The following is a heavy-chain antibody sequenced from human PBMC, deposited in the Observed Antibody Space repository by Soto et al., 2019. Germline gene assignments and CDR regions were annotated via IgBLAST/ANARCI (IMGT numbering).Heavy chain of an antibody. CDR1: DGSISSSSYY. CDR3: ASSYGDYVSY. CDR2: ISYSGST. V-gene: IGHV4-39*01. J-gene: IGHJ4*02. Sequence: QLQLQESGPGLVKPSETLSLTCTVSDGSISSSSYYWGWIRQPPGKGLEWIGSISYSGSTYYNPSLKSRVTISLDTSKNQFSLTLSSVTAADTAVYYCASSYGDYVSYWVQGTLVTVS. D-gene: IGHD4-17*01.